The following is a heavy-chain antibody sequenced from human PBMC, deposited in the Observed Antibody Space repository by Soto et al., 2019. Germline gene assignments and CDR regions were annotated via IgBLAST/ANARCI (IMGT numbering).Heavy chain of an antibody. V-gene: IGHV3-74*01. CDR2: VNSDESDT. D-gene: IGHD3-3*01. Sequence: EVQLVESGGGLVQPGGSLRLSCAASGFSFSGYWMHWVRQAPGKGLVWVSRVNSDESDTGYADSVKGRFTISRDNAKNTLYLQINSLRAADTAVYYCARWSGYSYPPPDYWGLGTLVTVSS. J-gene: IGHJ4*02. CDR3: ARWSGYSYPPPDY. CDR1: GFSFSGYW.